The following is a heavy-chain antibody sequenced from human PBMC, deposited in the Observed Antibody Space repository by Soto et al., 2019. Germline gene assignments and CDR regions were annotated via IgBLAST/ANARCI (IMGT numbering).Heavy chain of an antibody. CDR1: GFSLTTSGVG. CDR2: IYWDEDK. V-gene: IGHV2-5*02. D-gene: IGHD3-3*01. Sequence: QITLNESGPTVVKPAETLTLTCTFSGFSLTTSGVGVCWIRQSPGKAPEWLALIYWDEDKRYSASLKSRLTITKDTSKNLVVGTMASVDPADTATYYCAHRILRTVFGLVTTTAIYFDFWGQGTPVVVSS. J-gene: IGHJ4*02. CDR3: AHRILRTVFGLVTTTAIYFDF.